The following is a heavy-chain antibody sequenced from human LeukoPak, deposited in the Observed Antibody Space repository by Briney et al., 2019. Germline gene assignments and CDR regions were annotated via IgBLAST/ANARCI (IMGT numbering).Heavy chain of an antibody. J-gene: IGHJ4*02. D-gene: IGHD4-17*01. V-gene: IGHV3-7*01. CDR1: EFTFSSYW. CDR3: ARVGARQILEY. Sequence: PGGSLRLSCAASEFTFSSYWMSWVRQAPGKGLEWVANIKQDGGEKYYLDSVKGRFTVSRDNVKNSLYLQMNSLRAEDTAVYYCARVGARQILEYWGQGTLVTVSS. CDR2: IKQDGGEK.